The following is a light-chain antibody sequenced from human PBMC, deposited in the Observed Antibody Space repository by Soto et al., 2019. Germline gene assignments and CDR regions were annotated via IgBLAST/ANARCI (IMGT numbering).Light chain of an antibody. Sequence: DIQMSQSPSSLSASLGDRVTITCRASQDIRNYLVWFQQKPGKAPKSLIYAASTLHSGVPSRFSGSGSGTDFTLTINSLQPEDFATYYCQQYDTYPHSFGQGTKVEIK. CDR1: QDIRNY. V-gene: IGKV1-16*01. CDR2: AAS. J-gene: IGKJ2*01. CDR3: QQYDTYPHS.